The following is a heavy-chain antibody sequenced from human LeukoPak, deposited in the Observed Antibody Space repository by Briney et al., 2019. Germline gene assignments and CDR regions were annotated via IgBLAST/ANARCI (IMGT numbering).Heavy chain of an antibody. V-gene: IGHV3-21*01. CDR3: ARSRLPRAEYFQH. J-gene: IGHJ1*01. CDR1: GFTFSSYS. CDR2: ISSSSSYI. D-gene: IGHD2-15*01. Sequence: KAGGSLRLSCAASGFTFSSYSMNWVRQAPGKGLEWVSSISSSSSYIYYADSVKGRFTISRDNSKNTLYLQMNSLRAEDTAVYYCARSRLPRAEYFQHWGQGTLVTVSS.